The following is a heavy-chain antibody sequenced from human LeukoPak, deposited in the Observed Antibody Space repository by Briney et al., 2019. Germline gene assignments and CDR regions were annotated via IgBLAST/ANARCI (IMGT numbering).Heavy chain of an antibody. J-gene: IGHJ6*03. Sequence: GGSLRLSCAASGFTFSSYGMHWVRQAPGKGLEWVAFIRYDGSNKYYADSVKGRFTISRDNSKNTLYLQTNSLRAEDTAVYYCAKVPRRLPRFSDYYYYMDVWGKGTTVTVSS. CDR3: AKVPRRLPRFSDYYYYMDV. CDR1: GFTFSSYG. D-gene: IGHD3-16*01. V-gene: IGHV3-30*02. CDR2: IRYDGSNK.